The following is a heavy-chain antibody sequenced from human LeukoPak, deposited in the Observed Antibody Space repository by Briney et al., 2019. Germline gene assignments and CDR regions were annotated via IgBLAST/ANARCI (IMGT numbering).Heavy chain of an antibody. D-gene: IGHD4-23*01. CDR2: IIPIFGTA. CDR1: GGTFSTYA. Sequence: ASVKVSCKASGGTFSTYAISWVRQAPGQGLEWMGGIIPIFGTANYAQEFQGRVTITADESTSTAYMELSSLRSEDTAVYYCARVHGGNSVEEIGGYWFDPWGQGTLVTVSS. J-gene: IGHJ5*02. V-gene: IGHV1-69*13. CDR3: ARVHGGNSVEEIGGYWFDP.